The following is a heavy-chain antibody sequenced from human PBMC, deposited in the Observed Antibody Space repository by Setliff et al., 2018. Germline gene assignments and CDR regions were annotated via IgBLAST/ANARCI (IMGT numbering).Heavy chain of an antibody. CDR1: GLSYINDW. CDR3: AGQGPIFGSGLIPGFDQ. CDR2: INPHGSEK. Sequence: GGSLRLSCTASGLSYINDWVSWVRQAPGKGLEWLASINPHGSEKYYTDSVKGRFTTSRDNSKNTLSLQMSSLRTEDTAIYFCAGQGPIFGSGLIPGFDQWGQGTMVTVSS. J-gene: IGHJ4*02. D-gene: IGHD3-3*01. V-gene: IGHV3-7*03.